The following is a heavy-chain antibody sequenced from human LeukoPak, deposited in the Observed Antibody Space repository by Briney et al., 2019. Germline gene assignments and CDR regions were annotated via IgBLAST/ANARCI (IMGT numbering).Heavy chain of an antibody. V-gene: IGHV4-59*01. CDR3: ARKRITYYDSSGYYIFDY. CDR2: IYYSGST. D-gene: IGHD3-22*01. CDR1: GGSISSYY. Sequence: SETLSLTCTVSGGSISSYYWSWIRQPPGKGLEWIGYIYYSGSTNYNPSLKSRVTISVDTSKNQFSLKLSSVTAADTAVYYCARKRITYYDSSGYYIFDYWGQGTLVTVSS. J-gene: IGHJ4*02.